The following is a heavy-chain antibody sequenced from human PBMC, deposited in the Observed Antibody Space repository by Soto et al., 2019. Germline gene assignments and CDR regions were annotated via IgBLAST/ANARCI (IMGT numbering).Heavy chain of an antibody. J-gene: IGHJ4*02. CDR3: TGARGDY. CDR1: GFPFTGYA. CDR2: ISGHGDAT. Sequence: EVQLLESGGGLVQPGGSLRLSCAASGFPFTGYAMSWVRQAPGKGLEWVSAISGHGDATFYADSVKGRFTISRDNSKNTLYLQMNSLKTEDTAVYYCTGARGDYWGQGTLVTVSS. D-gene: IGHD1-26*01. V-gene: IGHV3-23*01.